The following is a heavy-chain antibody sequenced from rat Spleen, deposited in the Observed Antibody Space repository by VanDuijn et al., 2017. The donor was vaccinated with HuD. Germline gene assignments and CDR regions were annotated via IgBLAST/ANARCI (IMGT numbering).Heavy chain of an antibody. D-gene: IGHD1-1*01. CDR3: TRGSDLDS. Sequence: QVQLKESGPGLVQPSQTLSLTCTVSGFSLMDYSVHWVRQPPGKGLEWVGKMKFNGDSYYNTPLKSRLSISRDTSKSQVFLRRNSLQTADTAIYYWTRGSDLDSWGQGVMVTVSS. J-gene: IGHJ2*01. V-gene: IGHV2S30*01. CDR2: MKFNGDS. CDR1: GFSLMDYS.